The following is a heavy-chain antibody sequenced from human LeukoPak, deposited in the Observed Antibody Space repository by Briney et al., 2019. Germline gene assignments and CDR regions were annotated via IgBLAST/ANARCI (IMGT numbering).Heavy chain of an antibody. Sequence: ASVKVSCKASGYTFTSYGISWVRQAPGQGLEWMGRIIPIFGTANYAQKLQGRVTMTTDTSTSTAYMELRSLRSDDTAVYYCARVDVWAFDIWGQGTMVTVSS. V-gene: IGHV1-18*01. J-gene: IGHJ3*02. CDR1: GYTFTSYG. CDR2: IIPIFGTA. CDR3: ARVDVWAFDI. D-gene: IGHD2-21*01.